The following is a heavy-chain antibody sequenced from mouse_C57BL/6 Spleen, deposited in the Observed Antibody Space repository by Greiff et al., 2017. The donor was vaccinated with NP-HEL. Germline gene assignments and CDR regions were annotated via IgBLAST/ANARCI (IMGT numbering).Heavy chain of an antibody. D-gene: IGHD1-1*01. Sequence: VQLQQPGAELVRPGSSVKLSCKASGYTFTSYWMDWVKQRPGQGLEWIGNIYPSDSETHYNQKFKDKATLTVDKSSSTAYMQLSSLTSEDSAVYYCARGTTGVAPGAYWGQGTLVTVSA. CDR2: IYPSDSET. CDR3: ARGTTGVAPGAY. CDR1: GYTFTSYW. V-gene: IGHV1-61*01. J-gene: IGHJ3*01.